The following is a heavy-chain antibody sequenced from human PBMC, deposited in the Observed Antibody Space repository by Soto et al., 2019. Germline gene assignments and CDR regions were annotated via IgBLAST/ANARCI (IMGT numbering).Heavy chain of an antibody. CDR3: ARGRYYYESSGFVDY. CDR1: GYTFTSYG. J-gene: IGHJ4*02. V-gene: IGHV1-18*04. D-gene: IGHD3-22*01. CDR2: ISAYNGNT. Sequence: ASVNVSCTASGYTFTSYGISWVRQAPGQGLEWMGWISAYNGNTNYAQQLQDRVTMTTDTSTSTAYMELRSLRSDDTAVYYCARGRYYYESSGFVDYWGQGTLVTVSS.